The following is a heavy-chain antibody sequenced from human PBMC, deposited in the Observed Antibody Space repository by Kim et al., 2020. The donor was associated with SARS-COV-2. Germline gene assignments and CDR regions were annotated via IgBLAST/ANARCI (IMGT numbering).Heavy chain of an antibody. CDR2: ISSSSSTI. J-gene: IGHJ6*02. CDR3: ARDREVGVGVRYYYYGMDV. V-gene: IGHV3-48*02. CDR1: GFTFSSYS. Sequence: GGSLRLSCAASGFTFSSYSMNWVRQAPGKGLEWVSYISSSSSTIYYADSVKGRFTISRDNAKNSLYLQMNSLRDEDTAVYYCARDREVGVGVRYYYYGMDVWGQGTTVTVSS. D-gene: IGHD1-26*01.